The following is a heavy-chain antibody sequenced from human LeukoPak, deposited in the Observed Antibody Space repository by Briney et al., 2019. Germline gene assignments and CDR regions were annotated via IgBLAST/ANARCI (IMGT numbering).Heavy chain of an antibody. Sequence: ASVNVSCKASGYTFTSYGISWVRQAPGQGLEWMGWISAYNGNTNYAQKLQGRVTMTTDTSTSTAYMELRSLRSDDTAVYYCARVYVPAAIYYFDYWGQGTLVTVSS. V-gene: IGHV1-18*01. D-gene: IGHD2-2*01. CDR3: ARVYVPAAIYYFDY. CDR2: ISAYNGNT. CDR1: GYTFTSYG. J-gene: IGHJ4*02.